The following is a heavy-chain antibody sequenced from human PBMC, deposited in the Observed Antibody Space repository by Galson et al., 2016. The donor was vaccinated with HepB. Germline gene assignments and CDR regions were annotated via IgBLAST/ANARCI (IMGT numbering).Heavy chain of an antibody. J-gene: IGHJ3*02. CDR3: VRDIYCGGSLCVVGRTEHDAFDM. CDR2: IKSDGIDK. CDR1: GFTFSTYW. V-gene: IGHV3-7*03. Sequence: LRLSCAASGFTFSTYWMTWVRQAPGKGLEWVANIKSDGIDKYYVDSVKGRFSISRDNAKNSLYLQMSSLRAEDTAVYFCVRDIYCGGSLCVVGRTEHDAFDMWGQGTMVTVSS. D-gene: IGHD2-21*01.